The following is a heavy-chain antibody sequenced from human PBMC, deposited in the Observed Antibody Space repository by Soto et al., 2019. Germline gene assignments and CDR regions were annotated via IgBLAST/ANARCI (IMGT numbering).Heavy chain of an antibody. CDR1: QFTFSVSW. CDR2: INNDGSIA. CDR3: ARDLAYIREY. D-gene: IGHD3-10*01. Sequence: GGSLRLSCSGSQFTFSVSWMHWVRQVPGKGLAWVSRINNDGSIADYADSVKGRFTISRDNARNTLYLQMNSLRVEDTPVYYCARDLAYIREYWGQGTLVTVSS. V-gene: IGHV3-74*01. J-gene: IGHJ4*02.